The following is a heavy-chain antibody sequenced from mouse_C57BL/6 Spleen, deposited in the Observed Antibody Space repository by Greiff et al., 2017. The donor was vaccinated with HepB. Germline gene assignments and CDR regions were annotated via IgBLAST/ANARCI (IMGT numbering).Heavy chain of an antibody. V-gene: IGHV1-52*01. CDR3: AREAGSSSWFAY. Sequence: QVQLQQPGAELVRPGSSVKLSCKASGYTFTSYWMHWVKQRPIQGLEWIGNIDPSDSETHYNQKFKDKATLTVDKSSSTAYMQLSSLTSEDSAVYYCAREAGSSSWFAYWGQGTLVTVSA. J-gene: IGHJ3*01. D-gene: IGHD1-1*01. CDR2: IDPSDSET. CDR1: GYTFTSYW.